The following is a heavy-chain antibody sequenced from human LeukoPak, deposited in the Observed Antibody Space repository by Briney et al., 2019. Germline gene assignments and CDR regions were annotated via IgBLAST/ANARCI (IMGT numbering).Heavy chain of an antibody. D-gene: IGHD3-10*01. CDR2: IYYSGST. J-gene: IGHJ4*02. V-gene: IGHV4-39*07. Sequence: SETLSLTCTVSGGSISSSSYYWGWIRQPPGKGLEWIGSIYYSGSTYYNPSLKSRVTISVDTSKNQFSLKLSSVTAADTAVYYCANYGSGSYWVDYWGQGTLVTVSS. CDR1: GGSISSSSYY. CDR3: ANYGSGSYWVDY.